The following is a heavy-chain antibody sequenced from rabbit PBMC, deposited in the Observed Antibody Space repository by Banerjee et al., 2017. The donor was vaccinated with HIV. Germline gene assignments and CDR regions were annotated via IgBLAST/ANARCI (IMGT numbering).Heavy chain of an antibody. V-gene: IGHV1S40*01. J-gene: IGHJ3*01. D-gene: IGHD8-1*01. CDR3: ARGGVGTTYPYGGMDL. CDR1: GFTISSYY. Sequence: QSLEESGGDLVKPGASLTLTCTASGFTISSYYMCWVRQAPGKGLEWIACIDAGSSGSTYYASWAKGRFTVSKTSSTTVTLQMTSLTAADTATYFCARGGVGTTYPYGGMDLWGQGTLVTVS. CDR2: IDAGSSGST.